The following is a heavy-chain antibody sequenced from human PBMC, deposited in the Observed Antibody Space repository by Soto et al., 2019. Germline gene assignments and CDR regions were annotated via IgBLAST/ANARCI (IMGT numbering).Heavy chain of an antibody. V-gene: IGHV3-43*01. D-gene: IGHD3-3*01. CDR1: GFRLDDYN. J-gene: IGHJ6*02. CDR3: ARETLSFGSALDV. CDR2: ITWNGGNT. Sequence: PGGSLRLSCAASGFRLDDYNIHWVGRAPGKGLEWVSLITWNGGNTYYADSVKGRFTISRDGTTESVSLQMTSLKREDTGLYYCARETLSFGSALDVWGQGTMVTVSS.